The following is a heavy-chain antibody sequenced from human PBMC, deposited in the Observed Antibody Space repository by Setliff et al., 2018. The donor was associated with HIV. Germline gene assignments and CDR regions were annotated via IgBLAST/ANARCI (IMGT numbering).Heavy chain of an antibody. D-gene: IGHD3-10*02. J-gene: IGHJ3*02. CDR3: AKVFVFGVDAFDI. CDR2: ISGNGGPT. Sequence: GGSLRLSCAASGFTFSNYAMAWVRQAPGKGLEWVSVISGNGGPTHYAESVKGRFTISKDNSKNTLYLQMSSLRDEDTAVYYCAKVFVFGVDAFDIWGQGTMVTVSS. CDR1: GFTFSNYA. V-gene: IGHV3-23*01.